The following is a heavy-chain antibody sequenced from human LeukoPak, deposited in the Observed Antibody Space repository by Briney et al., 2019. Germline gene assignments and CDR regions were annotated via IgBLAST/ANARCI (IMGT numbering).Heavy chain of an antibody. Sequence: ASVKVSCKASGGTFSTYAISWVRQAPGQGLEWMGWISAYNGNTNYAQKLQGRVTMTTDTSTSTAYMELRSLRSDDTAVYYRARDEGDIVVVPAALWDYWGQGTLVTVSS. CDR3: ARDEGDIVVVPAALWDY. V-gene: IGHV1-18*01. D-gene: IGHD2-2*01. CDR1: GGTFSTYA. CDR2: ISAYNGNT. J-gene: IGHJ4*02.